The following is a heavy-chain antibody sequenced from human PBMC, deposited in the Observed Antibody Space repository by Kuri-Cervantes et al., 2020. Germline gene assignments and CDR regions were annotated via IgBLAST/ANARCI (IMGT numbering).Heavy chain of an antibody. V-gene: IGHV3-43D*04. CDR1: GFTFDDYA. J-gene: IGHJ4*02. CDR3: ATGEWLSAVGAFDY. CDR2: ISWDGGST. D-gene: IGHD3-3*01. Sequence: GESLKISCAASGFTFDDYAMHWVRQAPGKGLECVSLISWDGGSTYYADSVKGRFTISRDNSKNSLYLQMNSLRAEDTAVYYCATGEWLSAVGAFDYWGQGTLVTVSS.